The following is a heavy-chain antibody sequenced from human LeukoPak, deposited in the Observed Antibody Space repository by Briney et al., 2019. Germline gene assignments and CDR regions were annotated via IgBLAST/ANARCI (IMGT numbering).Heavy chain of an antibody. D-gene: IGHD3-22*01. CDR2: ITSKTDGGTT. CDR3: AGRLRYYYDSTEN. V-gene: IGHV3-15*01. Sequence: GGSLRLSCAASGFTFSNAWMSWVRQAPGKGLEWVGRITSKTDGGTTDYAAPVKGRFTISRDDSKHTLYLQMNSLKTEDTAVYYCAGRLRYYYDSTENWGQGTLVTVSS. J-gene: IGHJ4*02. CDR1: GFTFSNAW.